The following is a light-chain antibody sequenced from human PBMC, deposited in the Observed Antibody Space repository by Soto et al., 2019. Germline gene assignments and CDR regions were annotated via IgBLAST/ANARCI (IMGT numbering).Light chain of an antibody. CDR1: SSDIGGYNA. CDR3: NSFRVSHLYV. CDR2: EVT. V-gene: IGLV2-14*01. J-gene: IGLJ1*01. Sequence: QSALTQPASVSGSPGQTITISCTGTSSDIGGYNAVSWYQHHPGKAPKLIIYEVTHRPSGVSDRFSASTSGNTASLTISGLQAEDDADYYCNSFRVSHLYVFGTGTKVTV.